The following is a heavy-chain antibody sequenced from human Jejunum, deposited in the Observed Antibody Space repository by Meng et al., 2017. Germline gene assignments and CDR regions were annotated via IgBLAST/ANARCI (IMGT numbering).Heavy chain of an antibody. D-gene: IGHD2-2*01. CDR2: IYHNGNT. CDR1: GGSISSSHW. J-gene: IGHJ4*02. CDR3: ARLGYCSSTSCYPDY. V-gene: IGHV4-4*02. Sequence: QVQVQESGPGLVKPSGTLSLTCAVSGGSISSSHWWSWVRQPPGKGLEWIGEIYHNGNTNYNPSLKSRVTISSDKSKNQFSLKLSSVTAADTAVYYCARLGYCSSTSCYPDYWGQGTLVTVSS.